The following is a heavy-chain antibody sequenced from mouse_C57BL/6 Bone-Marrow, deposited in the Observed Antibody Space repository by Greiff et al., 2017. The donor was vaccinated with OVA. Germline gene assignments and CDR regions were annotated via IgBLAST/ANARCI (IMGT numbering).Heavy chain of an antibody. D-gene: IGHD2-4*01. CDR1: EYEFPSHD. CDR2: INSDGGST. V-gene: IGHV5-2*01. J-gene: IGHJ1*03. Sequence: EVQLVESGGGLVQPGESLKLSCESNEYEFPSHDMSWVRKTPEKRLELVAAINSDGGSTYYPDTMERRFIISRDNTKKTLYLQMSSLRSEDTALYYCARQKGFYDYGSWYFDVWGTGTTVTVSS. CDR3: ARQKGFYDYGSWYFDV.